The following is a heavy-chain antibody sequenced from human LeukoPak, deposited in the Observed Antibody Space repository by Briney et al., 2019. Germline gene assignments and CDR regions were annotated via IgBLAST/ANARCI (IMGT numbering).Heavy chain of an antibody. Sequence: GGSLRLSCAASGFTFNNYAMSWVRQAPGKGLEWVAVISYDGSNKYYADSVKGRFTISRDNSKNTLYLQMNSLRAEDTAVYYCVQGGVTAYFDYWGQGTLVTVSS. CDR2: ISYDGSNK. CDR3: VQGGVTAYFDY. V-gene: IGHV3-30*03. CDR1: GFTFNNYA. J-gene: IGHJ4*02. D-gene: IGHD2-21*02.